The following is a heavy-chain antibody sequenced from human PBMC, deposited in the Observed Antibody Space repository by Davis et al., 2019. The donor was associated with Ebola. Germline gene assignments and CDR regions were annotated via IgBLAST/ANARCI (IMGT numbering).Heavy chain of an antibody. CDR2: INAGNGNK. D-gene: IGHD6-13*01. V-gene: IGHV1-3*01. CDR3: ASRPRGRAAAGTESY. J-gene: IGHJ4*02. Sequence: AASVKVSCKASGYIFTSYAMHWVRQAPGQRLEWMGWINAGNGNKKYSQKFQGRVTITRDTSASTAYMELSSVRSEDTAVYYCASRPRGRAAAGTESYWGQGTLVTVSS. CDR1: GYIFTSYA.